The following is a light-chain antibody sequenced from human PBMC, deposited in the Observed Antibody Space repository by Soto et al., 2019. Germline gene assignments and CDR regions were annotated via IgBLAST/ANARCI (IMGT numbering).Light chain of an antibody. J-gene: IGLJ1*01. CDR3: SSYTSSSTLYV. Sequence: SALTQPASVSGSPGQSSTISCPGTSSDVGGYNYVSWYQQHPGKAPKLMIYDVSNRPSGVSNRFSGSKSGNTASLTISGLQAEDEVNYYCSSYTSSSTLYVFGTGPKVTVL. CDR2: DVS. V-gene: IGLV2-14*01. CDR1: SSDVGGYNY.